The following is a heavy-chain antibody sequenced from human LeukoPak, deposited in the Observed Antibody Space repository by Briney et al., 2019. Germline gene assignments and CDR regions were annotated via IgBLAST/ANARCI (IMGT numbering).Heavy chain of an antibody. J-gene: IGHJ4*02. D-gene: IGHD5-24*01. Sequence: GGSLRLSYAGSGFSFSHYAMYWVRQAPGKGLEWVTSISYDGSYEYYPDSVKGRFNISRDNSKNTLYLQLNSLGAEDTAVYYCARVPTTIYYVSLGGYYFDYWGQGTLLTVSS. CDR3: ARVPTTIYYVSLGGYYFDY. CDR2: ISYDGSYE. CDR1: GFSFSHYA. V-gene: IGHV3-30-3*01.